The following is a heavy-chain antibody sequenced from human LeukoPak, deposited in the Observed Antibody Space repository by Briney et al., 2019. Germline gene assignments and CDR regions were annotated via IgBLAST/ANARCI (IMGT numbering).Heavy chain of an antibody. CDR3: AKDPDFWSGYYGNYMDV. V-gene: IGHV3-21*01. Sequence: PGGSLRLSCAASGFTFSSYSMNWVRQAPGKGLEWVSSISSSSSYIYYADSVKGRFTISRDNSKNTLYLQMNSLRAEDTAVYYCAKDPDFWSGYYGNYMDVWGKGTTVTVSS. CDR2: ISSSSSYI. D-gene: IGHD3-3*01. CDR1: GFTFSSYS. J-gene: IGHJ6*03.